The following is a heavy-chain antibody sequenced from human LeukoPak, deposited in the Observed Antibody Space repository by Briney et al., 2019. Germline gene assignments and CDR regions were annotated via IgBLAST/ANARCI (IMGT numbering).Heavy chain of an antibody. Sequence: LAGGSLRLSCAASGFTFTHYWMHWVRQAPGKGLEWVSRIHNDGSSTNYADSVKGRFTISRDNAKNTVDLQMNSLRAEDTAVYYCARGGVGNFDYWGQGTLVTVSS. CDR1: GFTFTHYW. V-gene: IGHV3-74*01. J-gene: IGHJ4*02. D-gene: IGHD3-10*01. CDR3: ARGGVGNFDY. CDR2: IHNDGSST.